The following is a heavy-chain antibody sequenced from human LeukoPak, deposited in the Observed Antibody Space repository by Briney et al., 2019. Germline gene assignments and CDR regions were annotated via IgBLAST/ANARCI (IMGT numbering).Heavy chain of an antibody. CDR1: GFTFDDYG. D-gene: IGHD5-18*01. J-gene: IGHJ3*02. Sequence: GGSLRLSCAASGFTFDDYGMSWVRQAPGKGLEGVSGINWNGGSTGYADSVKGRFTISRDNAKNSLYLQMNSLRAEDTALYYCAREALDTAMMYAFDIWGQGTMVTVSS. CDR3: AREALDTAMMYAFDI. CDR2: INWNGGST. V-gene: IGHV3-20*04.